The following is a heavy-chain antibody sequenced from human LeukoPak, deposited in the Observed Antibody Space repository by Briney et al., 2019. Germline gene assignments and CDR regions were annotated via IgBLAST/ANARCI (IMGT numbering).Heavy chain of an antibody. V-gene: IGHV1-8*03. Sequence: ASVKVSCKASGYTFTSYDINWVRQAPGQGLEWMGWMNPNSGNTGYAQRFQGRVTISRDTSISTAYMELSSLRSDDTAVYYCARGPSGYDNYWLDPWGQGTLATVSS. CDR3: ARGPSGYDNYWLDP. D-gene: IGHD5-12*01. J-gene: IGHJ5*02. CDR2: MNPNSGNT. CDR1: GYTFTSYD.